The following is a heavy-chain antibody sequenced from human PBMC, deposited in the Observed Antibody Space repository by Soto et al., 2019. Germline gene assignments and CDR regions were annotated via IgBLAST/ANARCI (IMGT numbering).Heavy chain of an antibody. V-gene: IGHV3-53*01. CDR2: IYSGGST. CDR3: ARAIAVAAEGGYFDL. CDR1: GFTVSSNY. D-gene: IGHD6-19*01. Sequence: EVQLVESGGGLIQPGGSLRLSCAASGFTVSSNYMSWVRQAPGKGLEWVSVIYSGGSTYYADSVKGRFTISRDNSKNTLYLQMNSLRAEDTAVYYCARAIAVAAEGGYFDLWGRGTLVTVSS. J-gene: IGHJ2*01.